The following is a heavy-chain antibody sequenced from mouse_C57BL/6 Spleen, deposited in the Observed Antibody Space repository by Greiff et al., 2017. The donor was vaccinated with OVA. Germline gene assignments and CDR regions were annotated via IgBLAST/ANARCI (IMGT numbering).Heavy chain of an antibody. CDR3: ARPTTGY. Sequence: EVQLQQSGPELVKPGASVKISCKASGYTFTDYYMNWVKQSHGKSLEWIGDINPNNGGTSYNQKFKGKATLTVDKSSSTAYMELRSLTSEDSAVYYCARPTTGYWGQGTTLTVSS. CDR1: GYTFTDYY. J-gene: IGHJ2*01. D-gene: IGHD2-10*01. CDR2: INPNNGGT. V-gene: IGHV1-26*01.